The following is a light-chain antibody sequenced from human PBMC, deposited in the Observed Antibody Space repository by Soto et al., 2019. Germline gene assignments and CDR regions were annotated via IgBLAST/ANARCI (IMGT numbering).Light chain of an antibody. Sequence: DIQMTQSPSTLSASVGDRVTITCRASQSISTWLAWYQQKPGNAPKLLIFDASNLESGVPSRFSGSGSGTEFTVTIDSLQPDDFTTYYCQQYNSDSRTFGQGTELDIK. CDR1: QSISTW. V-gene: IGKV1-5*01. CDR3: QQYNSDSRT. CDR2: DAS. J-gene: IGKJ1*01.